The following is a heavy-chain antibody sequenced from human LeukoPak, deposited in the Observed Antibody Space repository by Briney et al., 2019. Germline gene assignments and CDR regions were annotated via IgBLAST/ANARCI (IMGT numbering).Heavy chain of an antibody. V-gene: IGHV3-23*01. D-gene: IGHD1-26*01. CDR3: AKAGATWYFHH. CDR2: ISGRGRSI. Sequence: GGSLRLSCADSGFTFSSYAMCWVRQAPGKGLEWVSGISGRGRSIDYADSVRGRFTISRDNSKNTLYLRMNSLSAEDTAVYYCAKAGATWYFHHWGQGTLVTVSS. CDR1: GFTFSSYA. J-gene: IGHJ1*01.